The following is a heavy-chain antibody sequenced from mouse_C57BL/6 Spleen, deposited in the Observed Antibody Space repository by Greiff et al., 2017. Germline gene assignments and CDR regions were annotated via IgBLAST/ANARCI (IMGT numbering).Heavy chain of an antibody. Sequence: VQLQQSGPELVKPGASVKISCKASGYSFTDYNMNWVKQSTGQRLEWIGVINPNYGTTSYNQKFKGKATLTVDQSSSTAYMQLKSLTSEDSAVYYCARAKSDGDQYYFDYWGQGTTLTVSS. V-gene: IGHV1-39*01. J-gene: IGHJ2*01. D-gene: IGHD2-13*01. CDR1: GYSFTDYN. CDR3: ARAKSDGDQYYFDY. CDR2: INPNYGTT.